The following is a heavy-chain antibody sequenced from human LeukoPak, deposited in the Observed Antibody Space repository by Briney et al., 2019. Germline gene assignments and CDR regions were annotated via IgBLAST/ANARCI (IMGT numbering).Heavy chain of an antibody. CDR3: VRDLSYSRDDAFDL. CDR2: ISSSSNYM. Sequence: GGSLRLSCAASGFTFSRFSMNWVRQTPAKGLQWVSSISSSSNYMYYADSVKGRFTISRDDAKNSLYLQMNSLRADDTAVYYCVRDLSYSRDDAFDLWGQGTVVTVSS. V-gene: IGHV3-21*01. D-gene: IGHD3-22*01. J-gene: IGHJ3*01. CDR1: GFTFSRFS.